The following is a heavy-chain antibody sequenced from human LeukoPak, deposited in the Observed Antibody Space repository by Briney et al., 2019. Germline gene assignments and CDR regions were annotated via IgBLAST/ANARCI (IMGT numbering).Heavy chain of an antibody. CDR3: AKSNGYGLVDI. CDR2: IFYSGST. V-gene: IGHV4-4*02. J-gene: IGHJ3*02. D-gene: IGHD3-10*01. CDR1: GGSISSSNW. Sequence: NPSETLSLTYAVSGGSISSSNWWSWVRQPPGKGLEWIGNIFYSGSTYYSPSLKSRVTISLDTSRNQFSLKLNSVTAADTAVYYCAKSNGYGLVDIWGQGTMVTVSS.